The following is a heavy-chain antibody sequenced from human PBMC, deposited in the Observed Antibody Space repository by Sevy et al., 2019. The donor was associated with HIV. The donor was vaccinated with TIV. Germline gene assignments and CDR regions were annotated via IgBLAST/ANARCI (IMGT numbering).Heavy chain of an antibody. CDR1: GFRFSDYF. J-gene: IGHJ3*02. CDR3: ARTNGAWCDAYDI. CDR2: ISASSNYI. V-gene: IGHV3-21*01. D-gene: IGHD2-15*01. Sequence: GGSLRLSCAASGFRFSDYFMNWVRQAPGKGLEWIASISASSNYIYYADSVRGRFTISRDNAKNSLYLQLNILRAEDTSIYYCARTNGAWCDAYDIWGQGTMVTVSS.